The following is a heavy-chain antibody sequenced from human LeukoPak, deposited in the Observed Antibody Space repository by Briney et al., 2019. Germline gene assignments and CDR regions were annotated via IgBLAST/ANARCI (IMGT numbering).Heavy chain of an antibody. CDR2: INPNSGGT. J-gene: IGHJ6*02. CDR1: GYTFTAYY. CDR3: ATLYCSGGSCYGMDV. D-gene: IGHD2-15*01. Sequence: ASVKVPCKASGYTFTAYYIHWVRQAPGQGLEWMGWINPNSGGTNCAQRFQGRVTMTRDTSITTAYMELSRLRSDDTAVYYCATLYCSGGSCYGMDVRGQGTTVTVSS. V-gene: IGHV1-2*02.